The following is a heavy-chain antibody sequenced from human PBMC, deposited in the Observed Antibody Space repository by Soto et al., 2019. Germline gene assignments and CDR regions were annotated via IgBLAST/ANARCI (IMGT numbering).Heavy chain of an antibody. CDR1: GGSFSGYY. V-gene: IGHV4-34*01. Sequence: PSETLSLTCAVYGGSFSGYYWSWIRQPPGKGLEWIGEINHSGSTNYNPSLKSRVTISVDTSKNQFSLKLSSVTAADTAVYYCARVRSLRFFGWGGHFHWFGPRGQGTLVTVSS. CDR2: INHSGST. J-gene: IGHJ5*02. D-gene: IGHD3-9*01. CDR3: ARVRSLRFFGWGGHFHWFGP.